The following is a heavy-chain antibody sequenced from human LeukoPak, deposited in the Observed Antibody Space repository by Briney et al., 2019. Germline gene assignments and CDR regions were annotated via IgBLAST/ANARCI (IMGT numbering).Heavy chain of an antibody. V-gene: IGHV4-4*02. CDR3: TSMHCGGDCYHSSFDY. J-gene: IGHJ4*02. D-gene: IGHD2-21*02. CDR1: GGSISSSNW. CDR2: IYHSGST. Sequence: SETLSLTCAVSGGSISSSNWWSWVRQPPGKGLEWIGEIYHSGSTNYNPSLKSRVTISVDKSKNQFSLKLSSVTAADTAVYYCTSMHCGGDCYHSSFDYWGQGTLVTVSS.